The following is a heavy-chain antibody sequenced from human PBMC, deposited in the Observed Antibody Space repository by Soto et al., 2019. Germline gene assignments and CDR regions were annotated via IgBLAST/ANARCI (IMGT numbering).Heavy chain of an antibody. J-gene: IGHJ6*02. Sequence: QMQLVQSGPEVKKPGTSVKVSCKASGFTFTSSAVQWVRQARGQRLEWIGWIVVGSGNTNYAQKFQERVTITMDMSTSTAYMELSSLRSEDTAVYYCAGLPAAIKGGYYYYGMDVWGQGTTVTVSS. CDR1: GFTFTSSA. D-gene: IGHD2-2*02. CDR2: IVVGSGNT. CDR3: AGLPAAIKGGYYYYGMDV. V-gene: IGHV1-58*01.